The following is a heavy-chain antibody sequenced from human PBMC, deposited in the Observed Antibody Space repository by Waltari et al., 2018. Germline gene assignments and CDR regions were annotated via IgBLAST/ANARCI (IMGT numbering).Heavy chain of an antibody. CDR3: ARDLYDTGSGDYPGRDF. Sequence: EVQLVESGGVLVHPGGSLRLSCAASGFTFSNFWMHLFRQAPGKGLVWVSRIDSGGSDTSYAGSVKGRFTISRDNTKNTLYLQMNSLRGEDTGVYYCARDLYDTGSGDYPGRDFWGQGTLVTVAS. V-gene: IGHV3-74*01. CDR1: GFTFSNFW. CDR2: IDSGGSDT. J-gene: IGHJ4*02. D-gene: IGHD1-26*01.